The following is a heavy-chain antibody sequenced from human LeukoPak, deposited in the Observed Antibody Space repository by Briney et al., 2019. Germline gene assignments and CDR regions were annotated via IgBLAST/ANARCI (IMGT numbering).Heavy chain of an antibody. CDR2: INPNSGGT. J-gene: IGHJ3*02. CDR3: ARGRRYYDTSGYHAFDI. D-gene: IGHD3-22*01. CDR1: GYTFTGYY. Sequence: AAPVKVSCKASGYTFTGYYIHWVRQAPGQGLEWMGWINPNSGGTNYAQKFQGRVTVTRDTSISTAYMELSRLRSDDTAVYYCARGRRYYDTSGYHAFDIWGQGTMVTVSS. V-gene: IGHV1-2*02.